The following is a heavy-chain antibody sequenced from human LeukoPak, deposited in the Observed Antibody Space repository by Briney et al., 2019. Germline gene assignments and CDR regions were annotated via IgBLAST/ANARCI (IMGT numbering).Heavy chain of an antibody. CDR1: GGSFSGYY. Sequence: PSETLSLTCAVYGGSFSGYYWSWIRQPPGKGLEWIGEINHSGSTNYNPSLKSRVTISVDTSKNQFSLKLSSVTAADTAVYYCARMDFLDSLPLDPWGQGTLVTVSS. D-gene: IGHD3/OR15-3a*01. J-gene: IGHJ5*02. V-gene: IGHV4-34*01. CDR2: INHSGST. CDR3: ARMDFLDSLPLDP.